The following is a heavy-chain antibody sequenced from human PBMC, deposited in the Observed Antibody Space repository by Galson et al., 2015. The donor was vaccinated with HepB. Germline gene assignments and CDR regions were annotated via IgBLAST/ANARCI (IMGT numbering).Heavy chain of an antibody. Sequence: SVKVSCKASGYTFTGYYMHWVRQAPGQGLEWMGWINPNSGGTNYPQKFQGRVTITRDTSASTAYMELSSLRSEDTAVYYCAREIATMVRGVKGLKHWGQGTLVTVSS. CDR3: AREIATMVRGVKGLKH. V-gene: IGHV1-2*02. CDR1: GYTFTGYY. J-gene: IGHJ4*02. D-gene: IGHD3-10*01. CDR2: INPNSGGT.